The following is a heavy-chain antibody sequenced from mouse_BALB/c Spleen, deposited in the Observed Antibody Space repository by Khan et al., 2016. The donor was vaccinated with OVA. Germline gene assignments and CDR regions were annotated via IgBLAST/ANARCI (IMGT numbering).Heavy chain of an antibody. Sequence: VQLKESGTVLARPGASVKMSCKASGYTFTSYWMHWVKQRPGQGLEWIGDIYPGNTDTNYNQKFKGKAKLTAVTPTSTAYMELSSLTNEDSAVYYCTRRNWDVAWFAYWGQGTLVTVSA. J-gene: IGHJ3*01. CDR1: GYTFTSYW. V-gene: IGHV1-5*01. D-gene: IGHD4-1*01. CDR3: TRRNWDVAWFAY. CDR2: IYPGNTDT.